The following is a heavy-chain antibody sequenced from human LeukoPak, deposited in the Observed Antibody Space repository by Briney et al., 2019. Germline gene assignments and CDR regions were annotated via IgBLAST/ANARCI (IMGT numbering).Heavy chain of an antibody. CDR1: GFTISNYP. CDR2: ISDNGRRT. Sequence: SGGSLRLSCAASGFTISNYPMHWVRQAPGKGLEWVAFISDNGRRTYYLESVEGLFTISRDDSKNTLYLQMNSLRVEDTAVYYCARDRIGKYSIDYWGQGTLVTVSS. J-gene: IGHJ4*02. D-gene: IGHD2-15*01. V-gene: IGHV3-30*04. CDR3: ARDRIGKYSIDY.